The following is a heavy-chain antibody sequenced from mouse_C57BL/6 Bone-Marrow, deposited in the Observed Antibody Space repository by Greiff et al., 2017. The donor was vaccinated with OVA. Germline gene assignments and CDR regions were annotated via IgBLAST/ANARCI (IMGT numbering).Heavy chain of an antibody. V-gene: IGHV14-3*01. CDR2: IDPANGST. Sequence: EVQLQQSVAELVRPGASVKLSCTASGFTITNYYMHWVKQRPEQGLEWIGRIDPANGSTKYDPKFQGKATITADTSSNTTYLQLSSLTSEYTASYNRARERWLHYYWYFDVGDTGTTITVSA. CDR1: GFTITNYY. CDR3: ARERWLHYYWYFDV. J-gene: IGHJ1*03. D-gene: IGHD2-3*01.